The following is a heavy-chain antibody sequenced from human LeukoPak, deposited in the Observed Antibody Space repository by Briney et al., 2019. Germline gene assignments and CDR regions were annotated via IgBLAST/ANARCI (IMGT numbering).Heavy chain of an antibody. V-gene: IGHV4-34*01. J-gene: IGHJ4*02. Sequence: PSETLSLTCAVYGGSFSGYYWSWLRQPPGKGLEWIGEINHSGSTNYNPSLKSRVTISVDTSKNQFSLKLSSVTAADTAVYYCARAYCSSTSCYGLLDYWGQGSLVSVSS. CDR3: ARAYCSSTSCYGLLDY. CDR1: GGSFSGYY. D-gene: IGHD2-2*01. CDR2: INHSGST.